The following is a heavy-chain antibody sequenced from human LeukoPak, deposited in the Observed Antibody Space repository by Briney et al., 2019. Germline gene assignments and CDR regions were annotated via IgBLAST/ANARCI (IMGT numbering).Heavy chain of an antibody. D-gene: IGHD2-15*01. Sequence: PSETLSLTCTVSGGSISSYYRSWIRQPPGKGLEWIGYIYYSGSTNYNPSLKSRVTISVDTSKNQFSLKLSSVTAADTAVYYCARMRTVVAEPFDYWGQGTLVTVSS. CDR3: ARMRTVVAEPFDY. CDR2: IYYSGST. V-gene: IGHV4-59*01. CDR1: GGSISSYY. J-gene: IGHJ4*02.